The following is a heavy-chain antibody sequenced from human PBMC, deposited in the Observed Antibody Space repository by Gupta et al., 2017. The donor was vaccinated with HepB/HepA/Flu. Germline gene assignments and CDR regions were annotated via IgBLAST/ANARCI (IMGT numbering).Heavy chain of an antibody. D-gene: IGHD3-10*01. Sequence: QVQLQESGPGLVKPSGTLSLTCAVSGGSVSSSNWWSCVGRPPGRGREWIGEIYHSGGTNYNPSLKSRVTISVDKSKNQFSLELSSVTAADTAVYYCARDLGYYGSGSRRNWFDPWGQGTLVTVSS. CDR3: ARDLGYYGSGSRRNWFDP. J-gene: IGHJ5*02. CDR2: IYHSGGT. CDR1: GGSVSSSNW. V-gene: IGHV4-4*02.